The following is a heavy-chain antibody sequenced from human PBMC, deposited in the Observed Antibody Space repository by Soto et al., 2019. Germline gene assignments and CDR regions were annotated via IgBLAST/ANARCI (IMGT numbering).Heavy chain of an antibody. D-gene: IGHD6-13*01. CDR2: IYWDDDK. CDR3: VHTSGAGNSACFDY. CDR1: GFSLSTSRGG. V-gene: IGHV2-5*02. Sequence: QITLKESGPTLVKPTQTLTLTCTFSGFSLSTSRGGMGWIRQPPGKALEWLALIYWDDDKRYSPSLKSRLTITKDTSKNQVVLTMTNTDPVDTATYYCVHTSGAGNSACFDYWGQGTLVTVSS. J-gene: IGHJ4*02.